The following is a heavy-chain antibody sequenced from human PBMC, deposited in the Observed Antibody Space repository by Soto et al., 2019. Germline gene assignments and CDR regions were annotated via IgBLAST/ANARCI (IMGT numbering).Heavy chain of an antibody. CDR2: ISSASSAT. Sequence: QTGGSLRLSCAASGFTFSSYDMNCVRQTPGKGLEWVSYISSASSATYYADSVKGRFTISRDNSKNTLYLQMNSLRAEDTAVYYCAKVQGLLATTLNNYYDRMAVSARGTTVPVS. J-gene: IGHJ6*02. D-gene: IGHD5-12*01. CDR1: GFTFSSYD. V-gene: IGHV3-48*01. CDR3: AKVQGLLATTLNNYYDRMAV.